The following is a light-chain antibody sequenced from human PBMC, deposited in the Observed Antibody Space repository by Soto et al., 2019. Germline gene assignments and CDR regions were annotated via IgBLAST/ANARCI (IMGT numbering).Light chain of an antibody. CDR2: EDD. Sequence: NFMLTQPHSMSESPGKTVTISCTRSSGSIASSYVQWYQQRPGSSPSIVIYEDDQTSSGVPDRFSGSIDRSSNSASLTISGLKNEDEADYYCQSYDSDTVIFGGGTKLTVL. CDR3: QSYDSDTVI. J-gene: IGLJ2*01. CDR1: SGSIASSY. V-gene: IGLV6-57*01.